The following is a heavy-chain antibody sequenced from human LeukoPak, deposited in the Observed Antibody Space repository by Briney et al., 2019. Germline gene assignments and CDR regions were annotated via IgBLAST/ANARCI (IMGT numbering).Heavy chain of an antibody. D-gene: IGHD2-21*02. Sequence: GGSLRLSCVASGFTFNNIWMDWLRQAPGKGLEWVASIKPDGSHKDYVDSVKGRFTISRDNAKNSLYLQMNSLRAEDTAVYYCARDLNEDIVVVTAAHCFDYWGQGTLVTVSS. CDR2: IKPDGSHK. J-gene: IGHJ4*02. CDR3: ARDLNEDIVVVTAAHCFDY. CDR1: GFTFNNIW. V-gene: IGHV3-7*01.